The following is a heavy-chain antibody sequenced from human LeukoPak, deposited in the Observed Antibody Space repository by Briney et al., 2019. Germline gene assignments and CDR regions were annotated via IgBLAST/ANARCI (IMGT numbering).Heavy chain of an antibody. Sequence: RSSETLSLTCAGYGGSFSGYYWSWIRQPPGKGLEWIGEINHSGSTNYNPSLKSQVNPSLKSRVTISVDTSGNEFSLKLSSVTAADTAVYYCARKGYGSGTYPLGMDVWGQGTTVTVSS. J-gene: IGHJ6*02. D-gene: IGHD3-10*01. CDR3: ARKGYGSGTYPLGMDV. V-gene: IGHV4-34*01. CDR1: GGSFSGYY. CDR2: INHSGST.